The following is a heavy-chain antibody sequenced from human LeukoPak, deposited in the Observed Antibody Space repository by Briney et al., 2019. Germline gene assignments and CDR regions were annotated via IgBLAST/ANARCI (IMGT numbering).Heavy chain of an antibody. CDR1: GGSISSYN. D-gene: IGHD2-2*01. CDR2: IYTSGST. CDR3: ARYAAGDHAFDY. V-gene: IGHV4-4*07. J-gene: IGHJ4*02. Sequence: SETLSLTCTVPGGSISSYNWSWIRQPPGKGLEWIGRIYTSGSTNYNPSLKSRVTMSVDTSKNQFSLKLSSVTAADTAVYYCARYAAGDHAFDYWGQGTLVTVSS.